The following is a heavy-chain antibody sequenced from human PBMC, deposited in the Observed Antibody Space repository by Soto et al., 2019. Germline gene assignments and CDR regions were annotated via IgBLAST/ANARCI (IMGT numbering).Heavy chain of an antibody. Sequence: GGSLRLSCSASGFTFNSYVIHWVRQAPGKGLEWVAVVSHDGRNTHYADSVKGRFTISRDSSKNTVSLEMTSLRAEDTAVYYCAKGGRQWLVTSDFNYWGQGALVTVSS. D-gene: IGHD6-19*01. CDR2: VSHDGRNT. CDR3: AKGGRQWLVTSDFNY. J-gene: IGHJ4*02. CDR1: GFTFNSYV. V-gene: IGHV3-30*18.